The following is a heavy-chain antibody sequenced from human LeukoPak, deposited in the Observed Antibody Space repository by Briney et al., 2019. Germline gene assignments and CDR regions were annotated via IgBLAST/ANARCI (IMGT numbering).Heavy chain of an antibody. CDR2: ISSSSGTM. D-gene: IGHD4/OR15-4a*01. CDR1: GFTFSSYS. Sequence: GGSLRLSCAASGFTFSSYSMNWVRQAPGKGLEWVSYISSSSGTMYYADSVKGRFTISRDNAKNSLYLQMNSLRAEDTAVYYCVRRAGAYSHPYDYWGQGTLVTVSS. CDR3: VRRAGAYSHPYDY. V-gene: IGHV3-48*01. J-gene: IGHJ4*02.